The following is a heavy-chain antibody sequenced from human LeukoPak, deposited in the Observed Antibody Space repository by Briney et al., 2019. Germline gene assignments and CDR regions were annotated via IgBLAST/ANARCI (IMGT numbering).Heavy chain of an antibody. CDR1: GYTFTSYG. CDR3: ARKVPAAITGYYFDY. V-gene: IGHV1-18*01. CDR2: ISAYNGNT. D-gene: IGHD2-2*01. J-gene: IGHJ4*02. Sequence: GASVKVSCKASGYTFTSYGISWVRQAPGQGLEWMGWISAYNGNTNYAQKLQGRVTMTTDTSTSTAYMELRSLRSDDTAVYYCARKVPAAITGYYFDYWGQGTLVTVSS.